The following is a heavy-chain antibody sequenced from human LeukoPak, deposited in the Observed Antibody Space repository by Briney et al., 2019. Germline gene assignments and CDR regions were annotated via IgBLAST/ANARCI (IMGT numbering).Heavy chain of an antibody. CDR3: ARSGSSGARAHFQH. CDR2: INPNSGGT. V-gene: IGHV1-2*02. D-gene: IGHD6-19*01. J-gene: IGHJ1*01. Sequence: GASVKVSCKASGYTFTGYYMHWVRQAPGQGLEWTGWINPNSGGTNYAQKFQGRVTMTRDTSISTAYMELSRLRSDDTAVYYCARSGSSGARAHFQHWGQGTLVTVSS. CDR1: GYTFTGYY.